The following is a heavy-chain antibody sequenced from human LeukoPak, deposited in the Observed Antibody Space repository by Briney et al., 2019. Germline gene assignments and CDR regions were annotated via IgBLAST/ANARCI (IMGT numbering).Heavy chain of an antibody. CDR2: IYSGGST. J-gene: IGHJ3*02. Sequence: GGSLRLSCAASGFTFSSNYMSWVRQAPGKGLEWVSVIYSGGSTYYADSVKGRFTISRDNSKNTLYLQMNSLRAEDTAVYYCARENVAAVAGTSDAFDIWGQGTMVTVSS. CDR1: GFTFSSNY. D-gene: IGHD6-19*01. CDR3: ARENVAAVAGTSDAFDI. V-gene: IGHV3-66*01.